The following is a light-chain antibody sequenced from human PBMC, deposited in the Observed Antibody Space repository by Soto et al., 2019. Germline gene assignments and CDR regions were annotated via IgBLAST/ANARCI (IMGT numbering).Light chain of an antibody. CDR2: EVS. J-gene: IGLJ1*01. CDR1: SSDVGTYNH. CDR3: SSYADSNNYV. Sequence: QSVLTQPPSASGSPGQSVTISCSGTSSDVGTYNHVSWYQQHPGKAPKLMIYEVSTRPSGVPDRFSGSKSGNTASLTVSGLQAEDEADYYCSSYADSNNYVFGTGPKLTVL. V-gene: IGLV2-8*01.